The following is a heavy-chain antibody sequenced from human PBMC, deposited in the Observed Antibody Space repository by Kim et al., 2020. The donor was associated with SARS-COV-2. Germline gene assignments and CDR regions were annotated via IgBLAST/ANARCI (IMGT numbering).Heavy chain of an antibody. J-gene: IGHJ3*02. D-gene: IGHD1-26*01. CDR1: GFTFSSYS. CDR3: ARDGSIVGATYAFDI. Sequence: GGSLRLSCAAFGFTFSSYSMNWVRQAPGKGREWVSSISSSSSYIYYTDSVKGRFTISRDNAKNSLYLQMNSLRAEDTAVYYCARDGSIVGATYAFDIWGQGTMVTVSS. V-gene: IGHV3-21*01. CDR2: ISSSSSYI.